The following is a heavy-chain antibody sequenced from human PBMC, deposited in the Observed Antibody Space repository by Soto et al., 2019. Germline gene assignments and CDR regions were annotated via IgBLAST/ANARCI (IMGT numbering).Heavy chain of an antibody. D-gene: IGHD5-12*01. Sequence: GGSLRLSCAASGFTFSSYGMHWVRQAPGKGLEWVAVISYDGSNKYYADSVKGRFTISRDNSKNTLYLQMNSLRAEDTAVYYCAKVPVRGGYGAYYFDYWGQGTLVTVSS. CDR1: GFTFSSYG. J-gene: IGHJ4*02. CDR2: ISYDGSNK. CDR3: AKVPVRGGYGAYYFDY. V-gene: IGHV3-30*18.